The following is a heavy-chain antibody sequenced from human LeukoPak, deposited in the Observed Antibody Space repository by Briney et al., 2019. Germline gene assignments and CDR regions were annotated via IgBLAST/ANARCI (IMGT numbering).Heavy chain of an antibody. Sequence: GWSLSLSCVASGFTFRSYSMNWVRQAPGKGLEGVSYISSGSSIMYYADSVKGRLSITRDNAKNSLFLRMDSLRDDDTAVYYCARDGGSHGAYPPRWGQGTVVTVS. V-gene: IGHV3-48*02. D-gene: IGHD4-17*01. CDR2: ISSGSSIM. CDR3: ARDGGSHGAYPPR. J-gene: IGHJ4*02. CDR1: GFTFRSYS.